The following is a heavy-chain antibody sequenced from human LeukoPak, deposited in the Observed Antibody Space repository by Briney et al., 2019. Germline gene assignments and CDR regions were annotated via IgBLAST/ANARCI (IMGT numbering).Heavy chain of an antibody. Sequence: SESLSLTCTVSGGSISSYYWSWIRQPPGKGLEWVGYIYYSGSTNYNPSLRSRVTISVDTSKNQFSLKLSSVTAADTAVYYCARHVSSGWYEIYFDYWGQGTLVTVSS. J-gene: IGHJ4*02. CDR3: ARHVSSGWYEIYFDY. CDR1: GGSISSYY. V-gene: IGHV4-59*08. D-gene: IGHD6-19*01. CDR2: IYYSGST.